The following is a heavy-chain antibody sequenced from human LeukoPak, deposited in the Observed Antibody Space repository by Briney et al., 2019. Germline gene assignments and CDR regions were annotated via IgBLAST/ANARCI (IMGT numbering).Heavy chain of an antibody. V-gene: IGHV4-4*07. CDR2: IYTNEST. D-gene: IGHD2-2*02. Sequence: SETLSLTCTVSGGSISSYYWSWIRQPAGKGLEWIGRIYTNESTNYNPSLKSRVTMSVDTSKNQFSLKLSSVTAADTAVYYCARTLSLGYCSSISCYIEYYFDYWGQGTLVTVSS. J-gene: IGHJ4*02. CDR1: GGSISSYY. CDR3: ARTLSLGYCSSISCYIEYYFDY.